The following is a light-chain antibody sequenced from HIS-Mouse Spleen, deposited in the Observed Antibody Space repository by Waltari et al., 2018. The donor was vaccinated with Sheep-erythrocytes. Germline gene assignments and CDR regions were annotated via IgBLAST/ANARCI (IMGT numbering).Light chain of an antibody. CDR2: EGS. Sequence: QYALTQPASVSGSPGQWITISCPGTSVDVGIYNLFSWYHQHPGKAPKLMIYEGSKPPSGVSNRFSGSKSGNTASLTISGLQAEDEADYYCCSYAGSSTPWVFGGGTKLTVL. V-gene: IGLV2-23*01. CDR1: SVDVGIYNL. CDR3: CSYAGSSTPWV. J-gene: IGLJ3*02.